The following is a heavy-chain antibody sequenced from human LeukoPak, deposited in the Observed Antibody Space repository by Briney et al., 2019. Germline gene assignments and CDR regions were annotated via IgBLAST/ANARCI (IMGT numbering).Heavy chain of an antibody. CDR3: ARASLADYVWGSFDY. D-gene: IGHD3-16*01. Sequence: GSLRLSCAASGFTVSSNYMSWVRQAPGKGLEWVSVIYSGGSTYYADSVKGRFTISRDNSKKTLYLQMKSLRAEETAVYYCARASLADYVWGSFDYWGQGTLVTVSS. CDR2: IYSGGST. V-gene: IGHV3-66*01. J-gene: IGHJ4*02. CDR1: GFTVSSNY.